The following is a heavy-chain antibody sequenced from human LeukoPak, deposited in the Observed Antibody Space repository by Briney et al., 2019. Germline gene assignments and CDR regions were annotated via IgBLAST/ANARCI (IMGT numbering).Heavy chain of an antibody. Sequence: ASVKVSFKASGYTFTGYYMHWVRQAPGQGLEWMGWINPNSGGANYAQKFQGRVTMTRDTSISAVYMELSRLRSDDTAVYYCARDGTGVYNLVQYWGQGTLVTVSS. D-gene: IGHD5-24*01. J-gene: IGHJ4*02. V-gene: IGHV1-2*02. CDR2: INPNSGGA. CDR1: GYTFTGYY. CDR3: ARDGTGVYNLVQY.